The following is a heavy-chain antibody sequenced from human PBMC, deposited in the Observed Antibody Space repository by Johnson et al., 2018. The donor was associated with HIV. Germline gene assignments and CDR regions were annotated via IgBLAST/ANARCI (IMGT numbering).Heavy chain of an antibody. J-gene: IGHJ3*02. CDR2: ISYDGSNK. CDR1: GFSFSSYG. CDR3: ANGRLAAHDAFDI. Sequence: QVQLVESGGGVVQPGRSLRLSCAASGFSFSSYGMHWVRQAPGKGLEWVAVISYDGSNKYYADSVKGRFTISRDNSKNTLYLKMNSLRAEDTAVYYCANGRLAAHDAFDIWGQGTMVTVSS. V-gene: IGHV3-30*18. D-gene: IGHD1-26*01.